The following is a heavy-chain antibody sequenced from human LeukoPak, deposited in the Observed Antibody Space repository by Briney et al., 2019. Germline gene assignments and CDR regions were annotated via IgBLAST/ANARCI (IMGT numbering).Heavy chain of an antibody. CDR3: ARGFRAFDF. Sequence: GGSLRLSCAASGFTFSSHTMNCVRQAPGKGLEWVSSISSTSTSIYHADSVKGRFTISRDNTKNSLYLQMNSLRAEDTAVYYCARGFRAFDFWAQGTVVTVSS. CDR1: GFTFSSHT. J-gene: IGHJ3*01. V-gene: IGHV3-21*01. CDR2: ISSTSTSI.